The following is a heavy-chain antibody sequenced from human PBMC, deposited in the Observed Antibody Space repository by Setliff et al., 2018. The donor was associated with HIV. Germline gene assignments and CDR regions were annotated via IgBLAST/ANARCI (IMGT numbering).Heavy chain of an antibody. CDR1: GFSFRNSFYN. CDR3: ARHRYSSSINWFDP. Sequence: SETLSLTCNVSGFSFRNSFYNWGWIRQPPGKGLEWIGTIYYSGTTYYNPSLKSRVTTSIDTSQNQFSLKLTSVTATDTAVYYCARHRYSSSINWFDPWGQGTPVTVSS. J-gene: IGHJ5*02. CDR2: IYYSGTT. D-gene: IGHD6-13*01. V-gene: IGHV4-39*01.